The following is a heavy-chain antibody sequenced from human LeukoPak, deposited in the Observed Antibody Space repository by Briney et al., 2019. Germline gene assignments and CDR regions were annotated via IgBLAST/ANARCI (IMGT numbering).Heavy chain of an antibody. D-gene: IGHD3-22*01. Sequence: PGGSPRLSCAASGLTFSNAWMNWVRQAPGKGLEWVGRIKSKTDGGTTDYAAPVKGRFTISRDDSKNTLYLQMNSLKTEDTAVYYCTIDGDYYDSSTNFDYWGQGTLVTVSS. V-gene: IGHV3-15*07. J-gene: IGHJ4*02. CDR2: IKSKTDGGTT. CDR1: GLTFSNAW. CDR3: TIDGDYYDSSTNFDY.